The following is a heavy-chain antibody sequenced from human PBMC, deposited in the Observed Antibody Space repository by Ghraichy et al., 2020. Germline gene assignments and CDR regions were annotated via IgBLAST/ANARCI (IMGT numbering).Heavy chain of an antibody. CDR1: GGTFSTYA. Sequence: SSVKVSCKASGGTFSTYAIRWVRQAPGQGLEWMGRIIPVLDIANYAQRFQGRVTITADKSTSTVYMELSSLRIEDTAVYYCATVGDHYHSSASSGYWGQGTLVTVSS. CDR2: IIPVLDIA. J-gene: IGHJ4*02. CDR3: ATVGDHYHSSASSGY. D-gene: IGHD3-22*01. V-gene: IGHV1-69*04.